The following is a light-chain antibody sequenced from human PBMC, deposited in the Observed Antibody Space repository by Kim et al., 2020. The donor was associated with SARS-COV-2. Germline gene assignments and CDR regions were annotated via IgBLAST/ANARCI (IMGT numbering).Light chain of an antibody. V-gene: IGLV2-8*01. Sequence: GQSVAISCTGTGSDVGGYNYVSWFQQHPGKAPKLIIFEVNKRPSGVPDRFSGSKSGNTASLTVSELQAEDEADYYCSSYGGSSNLIFGGGTQLTVL. CDR2: EVN. CDR3: SSYGGSSNLI. CDR1: GSDVGGYNY. J-gene: IGLJ2*01.